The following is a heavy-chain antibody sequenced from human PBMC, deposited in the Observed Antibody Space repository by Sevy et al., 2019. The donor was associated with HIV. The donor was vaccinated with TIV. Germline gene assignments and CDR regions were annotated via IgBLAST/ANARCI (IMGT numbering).Heavy chain of an antibody. CDR1: GFTFSTYG. Sequence: GESLKISCAASGFTFSTYGMHWVRQAPGKGLEWVAVIWFDGSNTYYADSVKGRFTISRDIAKNTLHLQMNSLRFEDTAVYYCARDLEFYDYGDYGPAFMPDYWGQGTLVTVSS. CDR2: IWFDGSNT. V-gene: IGHV3-33*01. J-gene: IGHJ4*02. D-gene: IGHD4-17*01. CDR3: ARDLEFYDYGDYGPAFMPDY.